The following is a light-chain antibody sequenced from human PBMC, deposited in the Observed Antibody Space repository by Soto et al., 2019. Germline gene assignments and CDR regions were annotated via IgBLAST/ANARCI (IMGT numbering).Light chain of an antibody. J-gene: IGKJ3*01. Sequence: EVVLTQSPATLSLSPGERATLSCRASENVRTFVDWYQQKPGQAPRLLIYGASNRATGIPARFSGSGSGTDFTLTISSLEPEDFAVYYCQQRSNWPHTFGPGTKVDIK. CDR3: QQRSNWPHT. V-gene: IGKV3-11*01. CDR2: GAS. CDR1: ENVRTF.